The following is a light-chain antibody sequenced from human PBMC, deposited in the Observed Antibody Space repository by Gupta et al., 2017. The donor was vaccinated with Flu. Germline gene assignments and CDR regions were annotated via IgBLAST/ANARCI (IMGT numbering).Light chain of an antibody. J-gene: IGKJ4*01. CDR2: DAS. Sequence: SPATLSLSPGERATRSCRDSQSVSSYLEWYQQKPGQGPRLIIYDASNRATGIPDRFSGSGYAKDFTLTSSRREHEDFAVYYGQQRSTLLTFGGGTKVEIK. CDR1: QSVSSY. V-gene: IGKV3-11*01. CDR3: QQRSTLLT.